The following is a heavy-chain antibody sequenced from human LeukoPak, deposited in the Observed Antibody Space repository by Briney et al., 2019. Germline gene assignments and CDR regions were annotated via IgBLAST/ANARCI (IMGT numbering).Heavy chain of an antibody. CDR1: GGSFSGYY. V-gene: IGHV4-34*01. D-gene: IGHD3-22*01. Sequence: SETLSLTCAVYGGSFSGYYWSWIRQPPGKGLEWIGEINHSGSTNHNPSLKSRVTISVDTSKNQFSLKLSSVTAADTAVYYCARAYYYDSSGYYYGFDPWGQGTLVTVSS. J-gene: IGHJ5*02. CDR2: INHSGST. CDR3: ARAYYYDSSGYYYGFDP.